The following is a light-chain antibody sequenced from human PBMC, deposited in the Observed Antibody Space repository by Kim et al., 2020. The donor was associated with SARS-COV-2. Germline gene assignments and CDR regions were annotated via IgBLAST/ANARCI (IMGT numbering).Light chain of an antibody. J-gene: IGKJ1*01. CDR3: LQHNIYPRS. CDR2: EAS. V-gene: IGKV1-6*01. CDR1: QGIRKD. Sequence: ASLGHRVANTCRASQGIRKDLDWFQKKPYQALKLRLYEASTLHRGVPSRFSVSGSGTDFTLTISNLQPEDFATYYCLQHNIYPRSFGQGTKVYIK.